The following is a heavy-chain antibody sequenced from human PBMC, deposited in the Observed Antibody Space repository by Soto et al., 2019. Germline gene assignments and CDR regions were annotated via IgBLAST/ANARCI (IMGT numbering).Heavy chain of an antibody. CDR2: ISSNSSYI. J-gene: IGHJ3*02. V-gene: IGHV3-21*01. Sequence: GGSLRLSCAASGFTFSSYSMNWVRQAPGKGLEWVSSISSNSSYIYYADSVKGRFTISRDNAKNSLYLQMNSLRAEDTAVYYCAKEALLTPQDNAGCCYRRPNDYFDIWGQGTMVTVSS. CDR3: AKEALLTPQDNAGCCYRRPNDYFDI. D-gene: IGHD4-17*01. CDR1: GFTFSSYS.